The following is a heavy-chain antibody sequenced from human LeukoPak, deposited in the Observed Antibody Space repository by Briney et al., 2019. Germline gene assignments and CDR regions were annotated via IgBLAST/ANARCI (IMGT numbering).Heavy chain of an antibody. CDR3: ARALDYYYYYYMDV. CDR1: GGSISSSSYY. D-gene: IGHD3-3*02. Sequence: SGTLSLTCTVSGGSISSSSYYWGWIRQPPGKGLEWIGSIYYSGSTYYNPSLKSRVIISVDTSKNQFSLKLSSVTAADTAVYYCARALDYYYYYYMDVWGKGTTVTISS. CDR2: IYYSGST. V-gene: IGHV4-39*01. J-gene: IGHJ6*03.